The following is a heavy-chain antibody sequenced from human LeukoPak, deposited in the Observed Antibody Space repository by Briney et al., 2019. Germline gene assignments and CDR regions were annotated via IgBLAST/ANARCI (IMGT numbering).Heavy chain of an antibody. CDR3: ATSSTLIVVAPTAIRDY. J-gene: IGHJ4*02. Sequence: GGSLRLSCAVAGFTFNSYAMSWVRQAPGKGLEWVSTINSYGDSKYYADSVKGRFTISRDNSRNTLYLQMSSLRAEDTAVYYCATSSTLIVVAPTAIRDYRGQGTLVTVSS. CDR1: GFTFNSYA. CDR2: INSYGDSK. V-gene: IGHV3-23*01. D-gene: IGHD2-2*02.